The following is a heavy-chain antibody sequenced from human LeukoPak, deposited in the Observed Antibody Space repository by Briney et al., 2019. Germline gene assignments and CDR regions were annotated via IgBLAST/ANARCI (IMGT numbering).Heavy chain of an antibody. V-gene: IGHV4-39*01. D-gene: IGHD6-13*01. J-gene: IGHJ3*02. CDR2: IYYSGST. CDR3: ARAVAAAGTTWGAFDI. CDR1: GGSISSSSYY. Sequence: SETLSLTCTVSGGSISSSSYYWGWIRQPPGKGLEWIGSIYYSGSTYYNPSLKSRVTISVDTSKNQFSLKLSSVTAADTAVYYCARAVAAAGTTWGAFDIWGQGTMVTVSS.